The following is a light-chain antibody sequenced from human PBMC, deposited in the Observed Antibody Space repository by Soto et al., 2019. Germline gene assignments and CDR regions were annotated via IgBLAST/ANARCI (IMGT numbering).Light chain of an antibody. J-gene: IGLJ1*01. CDR1: SSDVGAYKY. Sequence: QSVLAQPASVSGSPGQSITISCTGTSSDVGAYKYVSWYQQHPGKAPKLIIYGVSNRPSGVSNRFSGSKSGNTAFLTISGLQPEDESYYFCSSFTGTTALDVFGTGTKVTVL. CDR3: SSFTGTTALDV. V-gene: IGLV2-14*03. CDR2: GVS.